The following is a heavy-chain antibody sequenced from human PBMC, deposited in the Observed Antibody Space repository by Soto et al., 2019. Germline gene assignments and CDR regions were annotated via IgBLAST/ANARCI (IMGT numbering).Heavy chain of an antibody. J-gene: IGHJ4*02. CDR2: ISYDGHNK. CDR3: ARDSHVGSGWQLTADY. V-gene: IGHV3-30*03. D-gene: IGHD6-19*01. Sequence: PGGSLRLSCAAPGFTFGNYGMHWVRQAPGKGLEWVALISYDGHNKYYAESVEGRFTISRDNSKDTLYLQMNSLRAEDTAVYYCARDSHVGSGWQLTADYWGQGTLVTVSS. CDR1: GFTFGNYG.